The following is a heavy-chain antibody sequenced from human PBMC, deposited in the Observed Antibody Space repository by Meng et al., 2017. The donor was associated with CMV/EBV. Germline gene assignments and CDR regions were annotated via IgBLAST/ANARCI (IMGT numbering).Heavy chain of an antibody. CDR3: AKDRGVFWSGYFDS. Sequence: GGSLRLSCSASGFTFDNYAMHWVRQVPGKGLEWVAGINWSSSSMGYADSVSGRFTISRDNAKKPLCLQMNSLRVEDMALYFCAKDRGVFWSGYFDSWGQGTLVTVSS. CDR2: INWSSSSM. J-gene: IGHJ4*02. D-gene: IGHD3-3*01. CDR1: GFTFDNYA. V-gene: IGHV3-9*03.